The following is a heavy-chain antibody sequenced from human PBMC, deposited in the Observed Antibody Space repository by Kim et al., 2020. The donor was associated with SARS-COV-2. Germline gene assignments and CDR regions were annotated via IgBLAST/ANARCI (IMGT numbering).Heavy chain of an antibody. V-gene: IGHV4-34*01. J-gene: IGHJ4*02. CDR3: ARGGRRSSWSYYFAS. CDR2: INHSGST. CDR1: GGSFSGYY. Sequence: SETLSLTCAVYGGSFSGYYWSWIRQPPGKGLEWIGEINHSGSTNYNPSLKSRVTISVDTSKNQFSLKLSSVTAADTAVYYCARGGRRSSWSYYFASWGQGTLVTVSS. D-gene: IGHD6-13*01.